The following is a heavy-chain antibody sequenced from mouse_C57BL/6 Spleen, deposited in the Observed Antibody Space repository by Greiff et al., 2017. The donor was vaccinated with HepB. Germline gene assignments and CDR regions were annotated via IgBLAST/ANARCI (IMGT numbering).Heavy chain of an antibody. CDR2: INPYNGGT. D-gene: IGHD3-1*01. CDR1: GYTFTDYY. CDR3: ASGGLGAMDY. J-gene: IGHJ4*01. V-gene: IGHV1-19*01. Sequence: EVQLQQSGPVLVKPGASVKMSCKASGYTFTDYYMNWVKQSHGKSLEWIGVINPYNGGTSYNQKFKGKATLTVDKSSSTAYRELNSLTSEDSAVYYCASGGLGAMDYWGQGTSVTVSS.